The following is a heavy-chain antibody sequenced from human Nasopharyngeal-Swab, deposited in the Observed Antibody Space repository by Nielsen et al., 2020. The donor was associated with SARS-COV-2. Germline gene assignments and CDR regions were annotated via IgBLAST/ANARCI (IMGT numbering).Heavy chain of an antibody. CDR1: GFTFDDYA. V-gene: IGHV3-9*01. D-gene: IGHD3-10*01. CDR3: AKDPGESENWYFGL. CDR2: ISWNSGSI. Sequence: GGSLRLSCAASGFTFDDYAMHWVRQAPGKGLEWVSGISWNSGSIGYADSVKGRFTISRDNAKNSLYLQMNSLRAEDTALYYCAKDPGESENWYFGLWGRGTLVTVSS. J-gene: IGHJ2*01.